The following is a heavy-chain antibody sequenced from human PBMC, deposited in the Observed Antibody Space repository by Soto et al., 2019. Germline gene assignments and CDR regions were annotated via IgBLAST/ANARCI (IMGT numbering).Heavy chain of an antibody. J-gene: IGHJ5*02. CDR2: ISWNSGSI. CDR3: AKDLGSGDFNWFDP. V-gene: IGHV3-9*01. CDR1: GFTFDDYA. Sequence: EVQLVESGGGLVQPGRSLRLSCAASGFTFDDYAMHWVRQAPGKGLEWVSGISWNSGSIGYADSVKGRFTISRDNAKNSLYLQMNSLIAEDTALYYCAKDLGSGDFNWFDPWGQGTLVTVSS. D-gene: IGHD3-10*01.